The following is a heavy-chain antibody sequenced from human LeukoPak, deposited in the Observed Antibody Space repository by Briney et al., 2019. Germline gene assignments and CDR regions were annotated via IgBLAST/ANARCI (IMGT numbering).Heavy chain of an antibody. J-gene: IGHJ4*02. V-gene: IGHV4-39*01. CDR2: IYYSGST. CDR3: ARHEDRNWYFDH. Sequence: SGTLSLTCTVSGGSISSSYYYWGWIRQPPGKGLEWIGTIYYSGSTYYNPSLKSRVTISVDTSKNQFSLKLSSVTAPDTAVYYCARHEDRNWYFDHWGQGTLVTVSS. D-gene: IGHD1-1*01. CDR1: GGSISSSYYY.